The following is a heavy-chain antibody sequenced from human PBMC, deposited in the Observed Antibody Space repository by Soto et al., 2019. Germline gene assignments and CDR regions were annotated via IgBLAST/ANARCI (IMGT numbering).Heavy chain of an antibody. CDR2: IYSGGST. Sequence: PGGSLRLSCAASGFTVSSNYMSWVRQAPGKGLEWVSVIYSGGSTYYADSVKGRFTISRDNSKNTLYLQMNSLRAEDTAVYYCARDHWQSKLVRDDWFDPWGQGTLVTVSS. V-gene: IGHV3-66*01. CDR3: ARDHWQSKLVRDDWFDP. D-gene: IGHD6-13*01. CDR1: GFTVSSNY. J-gene: IGHJ5*02.